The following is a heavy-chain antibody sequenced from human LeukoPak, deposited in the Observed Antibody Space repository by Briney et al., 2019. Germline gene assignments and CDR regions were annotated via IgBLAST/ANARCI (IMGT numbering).Heavy chain of an antibody. CDR1: GFTVSSNY. V-gene: IGHV3-66*01. CDR2: IYSGGST. J-gene: IGHJ3*02. Sequence: GGSLRLSCAASGFTVSSNYMSWVRQAPGKGLEWVSVIYSGGSTYYADSVKGRFTISRDNSKNTLYLQMNSLRAEDTAVYFCARAYSPPWTSTSYAFDIWGQGTMVTVSS. D-gene: IGHD2-21*01. CDR3: ARAYSPPWTSTSYAFDI.